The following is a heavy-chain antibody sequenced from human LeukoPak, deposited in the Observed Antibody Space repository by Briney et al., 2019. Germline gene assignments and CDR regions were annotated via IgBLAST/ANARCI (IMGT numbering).Heavy chain of an antibody. V-gene: IGHV3-21*01. D-gene: IGHD3-22*01. CDR2: ITASSSYI. CDR1: GFSFSRSS. Sequence: GGSLRLSCAASGFSFSRSSMGWVRQAPGKRLEWVSSITASSSYIYYADSVKGRFTISRDNVEKSVYLQMNSLRAEDTAVYYCAREYYYDEDAGNYWGRGTLVTVSS. J-gene: IGHJ4*02. CDR3: AREYYYDEDAGNY.